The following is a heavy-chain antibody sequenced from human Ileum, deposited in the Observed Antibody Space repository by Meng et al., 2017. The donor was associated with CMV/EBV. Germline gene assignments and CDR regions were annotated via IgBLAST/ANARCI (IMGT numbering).Heavy chain of an antibody. V-gene: IGHV1-8*03. CDR2: MNPNTGDT. J-gene: IGHJ5*02. Sequence: ASVKVSCKASGYTFSNFDINWVRQASGQGLEWMGLMNPNTGDTLYAQKFQGRVTISRDNGINTAYMELSSLAYEDTAVYYCARRHRGGDRRFDPWGQGTVVTVSS. D-gene: IGHD2-21*02. CDR3: ARRHRGGDRRFDP. CDR1: GYTFSNFD.